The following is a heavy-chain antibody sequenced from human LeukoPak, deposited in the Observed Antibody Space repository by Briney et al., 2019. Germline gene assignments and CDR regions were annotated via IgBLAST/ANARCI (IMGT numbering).Heavy chain of an antibody. V-gene: IGHV4-59*01. J-gene: IGHJ4*02. CDR2: IYYSGTT. D-gene: IGHD5-18*01. CDR1: GGYIRSYY. CDR3: ARLRDQYSHFDY. Sequence: SSETLSLTCNVSGGYIRSYYWTWIRQPPGKGLEWIGYIYYSGTTNYNPSLKSRVTISVDTSKNKFSLKLSSVTAADTAVYYCARLRDQYSHFDYWGQGTLVTVSS.